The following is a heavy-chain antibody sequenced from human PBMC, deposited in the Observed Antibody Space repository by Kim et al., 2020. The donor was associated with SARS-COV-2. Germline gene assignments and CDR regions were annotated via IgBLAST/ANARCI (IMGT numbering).Heavy chain of an antibody. CDR1: GYSFTANG. D-gene: IGHD3-3*01. CDR2: VSGHNGNA. Sequence: ASVKVSCKASGYSFTANGISWVRQAPGQGPEWRGWVSGHNGNANYAQKFQDRVTMTTDTSTTTAYVELRSLRSDDTAIYYCVSHTYYDSWIGPFGHWGQGTLVTVSS. J-gene: IGHJ4*02. CDR3: VSHTYYDSWIGPFGH. V-gene: IGHV1-18*04.